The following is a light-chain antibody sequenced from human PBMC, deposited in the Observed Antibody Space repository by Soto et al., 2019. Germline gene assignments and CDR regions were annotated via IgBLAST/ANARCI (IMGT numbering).Light chain of an antibody. CDR1: RSVSSY. Sequence: EIVLTQSPATLSLSPGESATLSCRASRSVSSYLAWYQQKPGQAPRLLIYGASSRATGIPDRFSGSGSGTDFTLTISRLEPEDFAVYYCQQYGSSPFTFGPGTKVDIK. V-gene: IGKV3-20*01. J-gene: IGKJ3*01. CDR2: GAS. CDR3: QQYGSSPFT.